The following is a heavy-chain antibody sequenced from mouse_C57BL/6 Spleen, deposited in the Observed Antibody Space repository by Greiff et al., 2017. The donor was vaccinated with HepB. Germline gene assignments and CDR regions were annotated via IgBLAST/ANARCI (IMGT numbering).Heavy chain of an antibody. D-gene: IGHD1-1*01. CDR2: INPSTGGT. J-gene: IGHJ2*01. Sequence: EVQLQESGPELVKPGASVKISCKASGYSFTGYYMNWVKQSPEKSLEWIGEINPSTGGTTYNQKFKAKATLTVDKSSSTAYMQLKSLTSEDSAVYYCARTTVVARGYFDYWGQGTTLTVSS. CDR1: GYSFTGYY. V-gene: IGHV1-42*01. CDR3: ARTTVVARGYFDY.